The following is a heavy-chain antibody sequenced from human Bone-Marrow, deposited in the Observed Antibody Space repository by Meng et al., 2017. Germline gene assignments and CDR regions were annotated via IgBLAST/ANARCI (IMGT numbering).Heavy chain of an antibody. Sequence: GESLKISCAASGFTFSSYAMHWVRQAPGKGLEWVAVISYDGSNKYYADSVKGRFTISRDNAKNSLNLQMNSLRVEDTAIYYCARGGRDYYFYYAMDVWGQGTTVTVSS. CDR1: GFTFSSYA. CDR3: ARGGRDYYFYYAMDV. V-gene: IGHV3-30*04. CDR2: ISYDGSNK. D-gene: IGHD3/OR15-3a*01. J-gene: IGHJ6*02.